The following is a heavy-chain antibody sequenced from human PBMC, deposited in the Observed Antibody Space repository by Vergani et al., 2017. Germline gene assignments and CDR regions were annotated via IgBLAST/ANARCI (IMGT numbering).Heavy chain of an antibody. D-gene: IGHD2-21*01. V-gene: IGHV3-23*01. J-gene: IGHJ5*02. Sequence: EVQLLESGGGLVQPGGSLRLSCAASGFTFSSYAMSWVRQAPGKGLEWVSAISGSGGSTYYADSVKGRFTISRDNSKNTLYLQMNSLRAEDTAVYYCAKEDGYCGVDCYANWFDPWGQGTLVTVSS. CDR1: GFTFSSYA. CDR2: ISGSGGST. CDR3: AKEDGYCGVDCYANWFDP.